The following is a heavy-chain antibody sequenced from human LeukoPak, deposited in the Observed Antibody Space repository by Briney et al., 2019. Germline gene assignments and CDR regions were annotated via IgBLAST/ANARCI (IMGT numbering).Heavy chain of an antibody. D-gene: IGHD4-23*01. CDR1: GFTFSSYA. Sequence: GRSLRLSCAASGFTFSSYAMHWVRQAPGKGLEWVAVISYDGSNKYYADSVKGRFTISRDNSKNTLYLQMNSLRAEDTAVYYCAKDVGYGGNSGGFDCWGQGTLVTVSS. CDR2: ISYDGSNK. J-gene: IGHJ4*02. V-gene: IGHV3-30-3*01. CDR3: AKDVGYGGNSGGFDC.